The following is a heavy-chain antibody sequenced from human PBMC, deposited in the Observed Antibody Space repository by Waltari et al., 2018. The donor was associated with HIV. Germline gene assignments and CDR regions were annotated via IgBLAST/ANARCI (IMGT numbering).Heavy chain of an antibody. J-gene: IGHJ4*02. CDR1: GYTFIGYD. CDR2: IKPNRGHT. D-gene: IGHD5-12*01. V-gene: IGHV1-8*01. Sequence: QVQLVQSGAEVKELGTSVRVSCKASGYTFIGYDIHWVRQAAGQGLEWMGWIKPNRGHTGYEQSVQGRVIMTRNISIDTAYMELTSLRFEDTAVYFCARSRSGGFAPRFDYWGQGALVTVSS. CDR3: ARSRSGGFAPRFDY.